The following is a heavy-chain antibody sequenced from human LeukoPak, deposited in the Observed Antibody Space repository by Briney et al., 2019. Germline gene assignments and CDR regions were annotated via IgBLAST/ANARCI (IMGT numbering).Heavy chain of an antibody. CDR2: INHSGST. D-gene: IGHD3-16*01. CDR3: ARSGGRSGVDP. Sequence: SETLSLTCAVYGGSFSGYYWSWIRQPPGKGLEWIGEINHSGSTNYNPSLKSRVTISVDTSKNQFSLKLSSVTAADTAVYYCARSGGRSGVDPWGQGTLVTVSS. V-gene: IGHV4-34*01. CDR1: GGSFSGYY. J-gene: IGHJ5*02.